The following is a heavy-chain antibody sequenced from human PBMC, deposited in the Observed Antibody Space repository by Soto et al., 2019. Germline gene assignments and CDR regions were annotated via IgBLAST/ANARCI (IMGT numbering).Heavy chain of an antibody. CDR2: VSATAGNT. V-gene: IGHV3-23*01. J-gene: IGHJ3*02. D-gene: IGHD3-22*01. CDR3: ARDKGYYDPANDAFDI. Sequence: PGGSLRLSCAASGFTFSNYAMSWVRQAPGKGLEWVSLVSATAGNTYYTDSVKGRFTISRDNSKNSLYLQMNSLRAEDTAVYYCARDKGYYDPANDAFDIWGQGTMVTVSS. CDR1: GFTFSNYA.